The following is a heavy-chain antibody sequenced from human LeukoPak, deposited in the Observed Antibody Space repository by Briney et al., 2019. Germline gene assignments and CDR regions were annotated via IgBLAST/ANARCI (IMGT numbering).Heavy chain of an antibody. CDR1: GYTFTSYY. J-gene: IGHJ4*02. Sequence: ASVKVSCKASGYTFTSYYMHWVRQAPGQGLEWMGIINPSGGSTSYAQKFQGRVTMTTDTSTSTACMELRSLRSDDTAVYYCAMTEWELGDYWGQGTLVTVSS. D-gene: IGHD1-26*01. V-gene: IGHV1-46*01. CDR2: INPSGGST. CDR3: AMTEWELGDY.